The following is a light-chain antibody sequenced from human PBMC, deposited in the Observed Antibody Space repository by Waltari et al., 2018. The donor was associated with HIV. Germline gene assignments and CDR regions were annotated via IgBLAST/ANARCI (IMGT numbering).Light chain of an antibody. CDR1: NSDIGRDHY. J-gene: IGLJ1*01. V-gene: IGLV2-11*01. CDR2: DVI. Sequence: QSALTQPRSVSGSPGQSVTIPCTGTNSDIGRDHYVSWYQQHPGKAPKRIIYDVIKRPSGVSDRFSGSKSGNTASLTIYALQSEDEADYYCCSYAGSPYVFGSGTTVTVL. CDR3: CSYAGSPYV.